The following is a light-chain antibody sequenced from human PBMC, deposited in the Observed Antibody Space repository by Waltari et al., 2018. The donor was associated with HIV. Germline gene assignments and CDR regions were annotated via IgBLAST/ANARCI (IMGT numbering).Light chain of an antibody. CDR3: SSYTSSIFYV. CDR2: EVS. J-gene: IGLJ1*01. V-gene: IGLV2-14*01. CDR1: SSDVGGYNY. Sequence: QSALTQPASVSGSPGQSIPISCTGTSSDVGGYNYVSWYQQPPGKAPKLMIYEVSNRPSGVSNRFSGSKSGNTASLTISGLQAEDEADYYCSSYTSSIFYVFGTGTKVTVL.